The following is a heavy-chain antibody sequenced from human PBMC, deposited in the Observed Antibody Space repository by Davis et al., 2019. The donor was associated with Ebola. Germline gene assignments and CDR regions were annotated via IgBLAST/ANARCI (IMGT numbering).Heavy chain of an antibody. J-gene: IGHJ3*02. CDR1: GGSISSSSYY. V-gene: IGHV4-39*01. CDR2: IYYSGST. Sequence: SETLSLTCTVSGGSISSSSYYWGWIRQPPGKGLELIGTIYYSGSTYYNPSLKSRVTISVDTSKNQISLKLSSVTAAGTAVYYCARIITMIVVVIPSAFDIWGQGTMVTVSS. CDR3: ARIITMIVVVIPSAFDI. D-gene: IGHD3-22*01.